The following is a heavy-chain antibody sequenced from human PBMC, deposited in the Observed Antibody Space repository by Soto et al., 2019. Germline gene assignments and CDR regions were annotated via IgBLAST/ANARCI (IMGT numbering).Heavy chain of an antibody. CDR1: GFTFNSYG. J-gene: IGHJ4*02. CDR2: ISSDGSYE. V-gene: IGHV3-30*18. Sequence: QVQLVESGGGVVQPGRSLRLSCAASGFTFNSYGMHWVRQAPGKGLEWVAVISSDGSYEYYGDSVKGRFTVSRDNSKNTLYVQMNSLRAEDTDVYYCVKSKDLGDSDFKVDYWGQGTLVTVSS. CDR3: VKSKDLGDSDFKVDY. D-gene: IGHD2-21*01.